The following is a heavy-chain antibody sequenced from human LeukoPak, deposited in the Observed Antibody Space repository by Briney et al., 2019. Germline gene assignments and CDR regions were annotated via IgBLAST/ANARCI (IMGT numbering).Heavy chain of an antibody. CDR2: MKSKPEGGTT. CDR1: GFTFSSYA. CDR3: TTGNP. Sequence: PGGSLRLSCAASGFTFSSYAMSWVRQAPGKGLEWVGLMKSKPEGGTTFYAAPVRGRFTISRDDSRNTLYLQMTSLTIGDTGVYYCTTGNPWGQGTLVTVSS. V-gene: IGHV3-15*01. J-gene: IGHJ5*02.